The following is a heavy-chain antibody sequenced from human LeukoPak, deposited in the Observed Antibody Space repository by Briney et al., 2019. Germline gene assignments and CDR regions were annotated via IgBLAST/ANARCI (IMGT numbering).Heavy chain of an antibody. V-gene: IGHV1-2*06. Sequence: GASVKVSCKASGYTFTGYFMNWVRQAPGQGPEWMGRINPKTGGTNYAQKFQGRVTMTRDTSIATGYMELSRLRSDDTAVYYCARVGDGLNDAFDMRGQGTLVTVFS. CDR3: ARVGDGLNDAFDM. CDR1: GYTFTGYF. CDR2: INPKTGGT. J-gene: IGHJ3*02. D-gene: IGHD5-24*01.